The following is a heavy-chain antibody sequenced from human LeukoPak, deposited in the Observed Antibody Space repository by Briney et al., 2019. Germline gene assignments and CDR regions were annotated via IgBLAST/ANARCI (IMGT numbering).Heavy chain of an antibody. CDR3: ARDLAMVRGARYRPYNWFDP. CDR1: RGTFSSYA. V-gene: IGHV1-69*13. CDR2: IIPTFGTA. D-gene: IGHD3-10*01. Sequence: ASVKVSCKTSRGTFSSYALIWVRQAPGQGLEWMGGIIPTFGTAAYAQKFQGRVTISADESTSTAYMELSSLTSEDTAVYYCARDLAMVRGARYRPYNWFDPWGQGTLVTVSS. J-gene: IGHJ5*02.